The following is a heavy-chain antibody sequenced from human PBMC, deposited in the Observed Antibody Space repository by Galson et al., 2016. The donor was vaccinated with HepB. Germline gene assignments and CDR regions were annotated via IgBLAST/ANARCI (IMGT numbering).Heavy chain of an antibody. J-gene: IGHJ6*02. V-gene: IGHV3-23*01. D-gene: IGHD2-15*01. CDR1: GFTFGTYG. Sequence: SLRLSCAASGFTFGTYGMSWVRQAPGKGLEWVSSISGSGVSSYYADSVKGRFTISRDNSKNTLYLQMNSLRAEDTAVFSCVAYCGGGSCSLVDNGMDVWGQGTTVTVSS. CDR2: ISGSGVSS. CDR3: VAYCGGGSCSLVDNGMDV.